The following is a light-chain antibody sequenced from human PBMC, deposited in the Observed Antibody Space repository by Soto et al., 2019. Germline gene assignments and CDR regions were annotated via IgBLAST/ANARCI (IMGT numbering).Light chain of an antibody. V-gene: IGKV1-5*03. CDR3: QQNNSFWT. Sequence: DIQMTQSSSILSASVGDRVTITCRASQSTSSWLACYQQTPGKAPKFLIYKASNLESGVPSRFSGSGSGTELPLTISSLQPDGFASCCWQQNNSFWTLGQGTKVEVK. CDR2: KAS. CDR1: QSTSSW. J-gene: IGKJ1*01.